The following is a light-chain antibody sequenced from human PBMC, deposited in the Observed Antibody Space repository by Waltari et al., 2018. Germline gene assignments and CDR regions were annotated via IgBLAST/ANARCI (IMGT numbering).Light chain of an antibody. CDR2: AAS. CDR3: QHYYGAPDT. J-gene: IGKJ5*01. CDR1: RGISNY. V-gene: IGKV1-27*01. Sequence: DIQMTQSPSSLSASVGDRVTITCRASRGISNYLAWYQQRPGKVPKLLIYAASTLQSGVPSRFRGSGSGTDFSLTISSLQPEDVATYYCQHYYGAPDTFGQGTRLEIK.